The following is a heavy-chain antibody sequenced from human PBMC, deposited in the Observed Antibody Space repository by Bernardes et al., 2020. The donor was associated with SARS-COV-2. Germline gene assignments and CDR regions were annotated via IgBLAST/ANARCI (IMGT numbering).Heavy chain of an antibody. CDR2: MNPHSGNT. Sequence: ASVKVSCKASGYTFTTYDINWVRQATGQGLEWMGWMNPHSGNTGYEQKFQGRVTMNRNTSISTAYMELSSLRSEDTAVYYCARQGDYGDAFDIWGQGTMVNVSS. V-gene: IGHV1-8*01. CDR3: ARQGDYGDAFDI. CDR1: GYTFTTYD. J-gene: IGHJ3*02. D-gene: IGHD4-17*01.